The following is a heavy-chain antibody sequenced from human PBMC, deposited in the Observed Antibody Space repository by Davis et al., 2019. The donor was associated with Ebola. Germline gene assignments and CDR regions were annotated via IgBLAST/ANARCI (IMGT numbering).Heavy chain of an antibody. V-gene: IGHV5-10-1*01. Sequence: GASLKTSRKGSGYSFTCYWLSWVRQMPGKGLEWRVIIYTSDSYTNYSPSFQGHVTISADKSISTAYLQRSRLKASDSAMYYGARVHRHYGDYVDYWGQGTLVTVSS. J-gene: IGHJ4*02. D-gene: IGHD4-17*01. CDR1: GYSFTCYW. CDR3: ARVHRHYGDYVDY. CDR2: IYTSDSYT.